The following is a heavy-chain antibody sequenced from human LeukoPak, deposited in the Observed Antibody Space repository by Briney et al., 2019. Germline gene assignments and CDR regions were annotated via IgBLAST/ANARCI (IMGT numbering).Heavy chain of an antibody. V-gene: IGHV3-23*01. Sequence: GGSLRLSCAVSGITLSNYGMSWVRQAPGKGLEWVAGLSGSGGGTNYADSVQGRFTISRDNPKNTLYLQMNCLRDEDTAVYFCAKRGVVIRVFLVGFHKEAYYFDSWGQGALVTVSS. D-gene: IGHD3-10*01. CDR1: GITLSNYG. J-gene: IGHJ4*02. CDR2: LSGSGGGT. CDR3: AKRGVVIRVFLVGFHKEAYYFDS.